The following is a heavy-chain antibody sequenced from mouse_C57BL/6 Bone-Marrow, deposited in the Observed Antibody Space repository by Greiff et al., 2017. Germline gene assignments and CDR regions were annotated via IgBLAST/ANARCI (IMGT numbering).Heavy chain of an antibody. Sequence: EVQGVESGPVLVKPGASVKMSCKASGYTFTDYYMNWVKQSHGKSLEWIGVINPYNGGTSYNQKFKGKATLTVDKSSSTAYMELNSLTSEDSAVYYCARPLYYYYPAWFAYWGQGTLVTVSA. CDR2: INPYNGGT. V-gene: IGHV1-19*01. J-gene: IGHJ3*01. CDR3: ARPLYYYYPAWFAY. D-gene: IGHD1-1*01. CDR1: GYTFTDYY.